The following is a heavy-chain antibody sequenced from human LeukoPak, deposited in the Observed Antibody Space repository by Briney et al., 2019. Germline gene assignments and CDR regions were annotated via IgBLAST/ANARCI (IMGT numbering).Heavy chain of an antibody. CDR3: ARYCGGDCYYDY. CDR1: GFTFSSDE. V-gene: IGHV3-48*03. Sequence: PGGSLRLSCAASGFTFSSDEMSWVRQAPGKGLEWVSYISSTGSMKYYADSVKGRFTISRDNAKSLLYLQMDSLRAEDTAVYYCARYCGGDCYYDYWGQETLVTVSS. CDR2: ISSTGSMK. J-gene: IGHJ4*02. D-gene: IGHD2-21*02.